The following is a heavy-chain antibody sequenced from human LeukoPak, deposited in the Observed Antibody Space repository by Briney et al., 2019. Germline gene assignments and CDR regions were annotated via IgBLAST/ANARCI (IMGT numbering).Heavy chain of an antibody. D-gene: IGHD2-8*01. V-gene: IGHV3-30*02. Sequence: GGSLRLSCAASGFTFSSYGMHWVRQAPGKGLEWVAFIRYDGSNKYYADSVKGRFTISRDNSKNTLYLQMNSLIAGDTAVYYCVRVSGFCTNGVCPSFDPWGQGTLVTVSS. CDR3: VRVSGFCTNGVCPSFDP. CDR2: IRYDGSNK. J-gene: IGHJ5*02. CDR1: GFTFSSYG.